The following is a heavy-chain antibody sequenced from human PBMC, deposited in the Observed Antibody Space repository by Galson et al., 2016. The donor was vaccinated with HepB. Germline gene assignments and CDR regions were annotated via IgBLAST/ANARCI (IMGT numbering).Heavy chain of an antibody. CDR1: GFTFRSYG. J-gene: IGHJ6*02. D-gene: IGHD6-13*01. V-gene: IGHV3-33*06. Sequence: SLRLSCAASGFTFRSYGMHWVRQAPGKGLQWVAVIWYDGSNKYYADSVKGRFTISRDNSKNTLYLQMNSLRAEDTAVYYCAKAGRSRWGLMDVWGQGTTVTISS. CDR2: IWYDGSNK. CDR3: AKAGRSRWGLMDV.